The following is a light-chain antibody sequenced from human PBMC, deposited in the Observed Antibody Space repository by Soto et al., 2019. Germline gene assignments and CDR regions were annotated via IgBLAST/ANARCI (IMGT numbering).Light chain of an antibody. CDR2: WES. Sequence: DIVMTQSPDSLAVYLGERATINCKTRQSVLYSSDNKNYLAWYQQKPGQPPKLLISWESTRESGVPDRFSGSGSGTDFTLTISSLQAEDVAVYYCQQYYSAPPTFGPGTKVDIK. J-gene: IGKJ3*01. V-gene: IGKV4-1*01. CDR3: QQYYSAPPT. CDR1: QSVLYSSDNKNY.